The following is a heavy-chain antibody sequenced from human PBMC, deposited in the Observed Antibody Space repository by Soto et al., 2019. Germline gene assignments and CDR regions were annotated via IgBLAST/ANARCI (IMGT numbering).Heavy chain of an antibody. CDR2: INAGNGNT. CDR1: GYTFTRYA. CDR3: ARAKRITMIVVAPAFDY. D-gene: IGHD3-22*01. V-gene: IGHV1-3*01. Sequence: QVQLVQSGAEVKKPGASVKVFCEASGYTFTRYAMLWVREAPGQRREWVGWINAGNGNTKYSQKFQGRVTITRDTSASTAYMELSSLRSEDTAVYYCARAKRITMIVVAPAFDYWGQGTLVTVSS. J-gene: IGHJ4*02.